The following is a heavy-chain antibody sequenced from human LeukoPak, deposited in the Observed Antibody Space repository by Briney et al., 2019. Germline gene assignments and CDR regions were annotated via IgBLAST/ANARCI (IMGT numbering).Heavy chain of an antibody. Sequence: ASVKVSCKASGYTFTSYAMHWVRQAPGQRLEWMGWINAGNGNTKYSQEFQGRVTITADESTSTAYMELSSLRSEDTAVYYCARGRISYSGYYKGYYMDVWGKGTTVTISS. D-gene: IGHD3-22*01. J-gene: IGHJ6*03. CDR2: INAGNGNT. CDR1: GYTFTSYA. CDR3: ARGRISYSGYYKGYYMDV. V-gene: IGHV1-3*03.